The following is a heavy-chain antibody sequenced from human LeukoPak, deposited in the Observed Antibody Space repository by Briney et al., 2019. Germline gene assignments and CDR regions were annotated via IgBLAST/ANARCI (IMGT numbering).Heavy chain of an antibody. J-gene: IGHJ4*02. Sequence: PSETLSLTCTVSGYSISSGYYWGWIRQPPGKGLEWTGSIYHSGSTYYNPSLKSRVTILVDTSKNQFSLKLSSVTAADTAVYYCARMTVVPALYFDYWGQGTPVTVSS. CDR3: ARMTVVPALYFDY. V-gene: IGHV4-38-2*02. CDR2: IYHSGST. CDR1: GYSISSGYY. D-gene: IGHD2-2*01.